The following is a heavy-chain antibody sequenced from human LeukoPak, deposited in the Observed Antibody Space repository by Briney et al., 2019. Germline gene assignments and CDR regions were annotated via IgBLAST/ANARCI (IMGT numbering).Heavy chain of an antibody. D-gene: IGHD3-22*01. CDR1: GFTFSSYS. CDR3: AREIGYYFDNHSSRLRGRFDV. CDR2: IYSTDKT. J-gene: IGHJ6*04. Sequence: GGSLRLSCAASGFTFSSYSMNWVRQAPGKGLEWVSVIYSTDKTNYADSVQGRFTISRDPSKNTVYLQMNSLRGEDTAVYYCAREIGYYFDNHSSRLRGRFDVWGTGTTVIVSS. V-gene: IGHV3-53*01.